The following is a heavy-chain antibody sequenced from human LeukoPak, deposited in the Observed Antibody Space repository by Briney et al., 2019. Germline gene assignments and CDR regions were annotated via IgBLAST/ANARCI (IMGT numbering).Heavy chain of an antibody. CDR1: GGSISRGGYY. J-gene: IGHJ5*02. V-gene: IGHV4-31*03. CDR3: ARDGRSGYSYGDAVGWFDP. D-gene: IGHD5-18*01. Sequence: SQTLSLTCTVSGGSISRGGYYWSWIRQHPGKGLEWIGYIYYSGSTYYNPSLKSRVTISVDTSKNQFSLKLSSVTAADTAVYYCARDGRSGYSYGDAVGWFDPWGQGTLVTVSS. CDR2: IYYSGST.